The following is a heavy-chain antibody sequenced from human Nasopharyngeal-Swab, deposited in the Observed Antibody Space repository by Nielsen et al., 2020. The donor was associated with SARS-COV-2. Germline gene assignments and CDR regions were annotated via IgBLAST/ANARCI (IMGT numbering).Heavy chain of an antibody. CDR2: IKQDGSEK. Sequence: GESLKISCAASGFTFSSYWMSWVRQAPGKGLEWVANIKQDGSEKYYVDSVKGRFTISRDNAKNTLYLQMDSLRAEDTAIYYCAKRRDSGSSGRYFDYWGQGTLVTVSS. CDR1: GFTFSSYW. CDR3: AKRRDSGSSGRYFDY. D-gene: IGHD5-12*01. J-gene: IGHJ4*02. V-gene: IGHV3-7*03.